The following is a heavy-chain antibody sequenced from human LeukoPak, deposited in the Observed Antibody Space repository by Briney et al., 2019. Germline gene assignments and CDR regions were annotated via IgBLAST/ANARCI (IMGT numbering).Heavy chain of an antibody. D-gene: IGHD5-18*01. V-gene: IGHV3-23*01. J-gene: IGHJ6*03. Sequence: GGSLRLSCAASGFTFSSYAMSWVRQAPGKGLEWVSAISGSGGSTYYADSVKGRFTISRDNSKNTLYLQMNSLRAEDTAVYYCAKGYSYGYGYYMDVWGKGTTVTVSS. CDR3: AKGYSYGYGYYMDV. CDR2: ISGSGGST. CDR1: GFTFSSYA.